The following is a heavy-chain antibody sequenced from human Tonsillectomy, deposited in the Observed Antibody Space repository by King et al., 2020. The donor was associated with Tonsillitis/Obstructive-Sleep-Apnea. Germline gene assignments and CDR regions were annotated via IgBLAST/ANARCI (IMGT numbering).Heavy chain of an antibody. V-gene: IGHV3-23*04. Sequence: VQLVESGGGLVQPGGSLRLSCAASGFTFSSYAMSWVRQAPGKGLEWVSAISGSGGSTYYADSVKGRFTISRDNSKNTLYLQMNSLRAEDTAVYYCAKDSDIVVVVAAPFDYWGQGTLVTVSS. CDR2: ISGSGGST. CDR1: GFTFSSYA. J-gene: IGHJ4*02. CDR3: AKDSDIVVVVAAPFDY. D-gene: IGHD2-15*01.